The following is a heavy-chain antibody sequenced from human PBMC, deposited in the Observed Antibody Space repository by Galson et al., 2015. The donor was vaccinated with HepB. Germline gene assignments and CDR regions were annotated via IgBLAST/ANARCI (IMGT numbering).Heavy chain of an antibody. Sequence: SVKVSCKASGYTFTGYYMHWVRQAPGQGLEWMGRINPNSGGTNYAQKFQGRVTMTRDTSISTAYMELSRLRSDDTAVYYCARDLTPYYYGSGSLDYWGQGTLVTVSS. D-gene: IGHD3-10*01. V-gene: IGHV1-2*06. CDR1: GYTFTGYY. CDR3: ARDLTPYYYGSGSLDY. CDR2: INPNSGGT. J-gene: IGHJ4*02.